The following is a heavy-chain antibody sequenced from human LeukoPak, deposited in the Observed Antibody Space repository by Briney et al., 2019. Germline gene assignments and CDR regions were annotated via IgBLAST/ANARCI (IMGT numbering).Heavy chain of an antibody. Sequence: ASVKVSCKASGYTFTSYDINWVRQATGQGLEWMGWMNPNSGNTGYAQKFQGRVTITRNTSISTAYMELSSLRSEDTAVYYCARSSQLLYSSSWYWYYYYYMDVWGKGTTVTVSS. CDR2: MNPNSGNT. CDR1: GYTFTSYD. V-gene: IGHV1-8*03. D-gene: IGHD6-13*01. CDR3: ARSSQLLYSSSWYWYYYYYMDV. J-gene: IGHJ6*03.